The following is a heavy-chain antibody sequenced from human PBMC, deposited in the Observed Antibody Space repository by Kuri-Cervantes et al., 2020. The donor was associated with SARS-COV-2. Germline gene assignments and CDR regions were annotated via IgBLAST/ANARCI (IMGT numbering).Heavy chain of an antibody. CDR2: LNPSGGSR. CDR1: GYIFTSHN. V-gene: IGHV1-46*01. J-gene: IGHJ4*02. Sequence: VSVKVSCKASGYIFTSHNMHWVRQAPGQGLEWMGMLNPSGGSRINTQKFQGRLTMTRDTPTSTVYMELSSLRSDDTAVYYCAREYYYGSGRYYGAFDHWGQGTPVTVSS. D-gene: IGHD3-10*01. CDR3: AREYYYGSGRYYGAFDH.